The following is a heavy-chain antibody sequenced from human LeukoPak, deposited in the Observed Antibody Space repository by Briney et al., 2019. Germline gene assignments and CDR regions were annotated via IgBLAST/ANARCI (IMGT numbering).Heavy chain of an antibody. CDR3: ARDYDILTGYHDY. CDR1: GGSISSYY. V-gene: IGHV4-4*07. D-gene: IGHD3-9*01. CDR2: VYTSGST. J-gene: IGHJ4*02. Sequence: KPSETLSLTCTVSGGSISSYYWSWIRQPAGKGLEWIGSVYTSGSTNHNPSLKSRVTMSVDTSKNQFSLKLSSVTAADTAVYYCARDYDILTGYHDYWGQGTLVTVSS.